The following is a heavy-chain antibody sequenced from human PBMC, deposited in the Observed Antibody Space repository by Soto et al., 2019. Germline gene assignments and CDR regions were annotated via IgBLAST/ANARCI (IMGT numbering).Heavy chain of an antibody. Sequence: EVQLVESGGGLVQPGGSLRLSCAASGLPFSSQFRSWIRQAPGRGLEWVAKINPDGSNEHYVDPVKGRFTVSRDNTKNSLFLQMNGLRVEDTAVYYCARETWWRLDYWGQGNLVTVSS. CDR3: ARETWWRLDY. CDR2: INPDGSNE. D-gene: IGHD2-15*01. CDR1: GLPFSSQF. J-gene: IGHJ4*02. V-gene: IGHV3-7*04.